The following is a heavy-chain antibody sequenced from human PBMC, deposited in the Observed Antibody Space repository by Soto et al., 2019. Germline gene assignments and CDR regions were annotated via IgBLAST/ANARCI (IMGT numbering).Heavy chain of an antibody. CDR3: AREKGYISGPKNFDS. D-gene: IGHD5-12*01. V-gene: IGHV4-30-4*01. CDR2: IYDSGSS. J-gene: IGHJ4*02. Sequence: PSETLSLTCTVSGGCVSSGDYFWSWIRQPPGKGLEWIGYIYDSGSSYYNPSLKSRVTMSVDTSKNQFSLKLRSVTAADTAMYYCAREKGYISGPKNFDSWGQGTLVTVSS. CDR1: GGCVSSGDYF.